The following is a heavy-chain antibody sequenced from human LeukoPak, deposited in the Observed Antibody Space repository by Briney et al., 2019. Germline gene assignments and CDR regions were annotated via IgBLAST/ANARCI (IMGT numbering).Heavy chain of an antibody. Sequence: GGSLRLSCAASGYSFSSYWMHWVRQAPGEGLVWISVINSDGSSTLYADFVRGRFTISRDNAKNTLYLQMNSLRAEATAVYYCACVRGKITPIDYWGQGTLVTVSS. CDR2: INSDGSST. V-gene: IGHV3-74*03. J-gene: IGHJ4*02. CDR3: ACVRGKITPIDY. CDR1: GYSFSSYW. D-gene: IGHD4-23*01.